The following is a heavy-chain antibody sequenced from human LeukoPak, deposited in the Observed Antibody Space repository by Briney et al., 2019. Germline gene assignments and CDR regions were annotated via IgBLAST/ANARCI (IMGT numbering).Heavy chain of an antibody. D-gene: IGHD1-26*01. V-gene: IGHV4-38-2*02. Sequence: SETLSLTCIVSGYSISSDYCWGWIRQAPGKGLEWIGYIYTSGSTNYNPSLKSRVTISVDTSKNQFSLKLSSVTAADTAVYYCGGGAGGSLFDYWGQGTLVTVSS. J-gene: IGHJ4*02. CDR3: GGGAGGSLFDY. CDR1: GYSISSDYC. CDR2: IYTSGST.